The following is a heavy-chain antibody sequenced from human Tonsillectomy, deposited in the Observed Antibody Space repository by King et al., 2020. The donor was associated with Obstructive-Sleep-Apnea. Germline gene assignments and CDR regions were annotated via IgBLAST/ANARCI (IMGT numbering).Heavy chain of an antibody. D-gene: IGHD2-15*01. V-gene: IGHV3-23*04. CDR3: AKDRNSGGSCYNY. Sequence: VQLVESGGDLVQPGGSLRLSCAASGFTFSNYALTWVRQAPGKGLEWVSSVSGSGGTTYYADSVKGRFTISRDNSTDTLYRQMNSLRAEDTAVYYCAKDRNSGGSCYNYWGQGTLVTVSS. J-gene: IGHJ4*02. CDR1: GFTFSNYA. CDR2: VSGSGGTT.